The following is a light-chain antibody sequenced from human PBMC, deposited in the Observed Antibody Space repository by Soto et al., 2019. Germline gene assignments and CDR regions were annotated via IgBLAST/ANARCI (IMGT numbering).Light chain of an antibody. CDR3: SSYSSSSSLYV. V-gene: IGLV2-14*03. CDR2: DVT. Sequence: QSALTQPASVSGSPGQSITISCSGTNSDIGGYNFVSWYQQHPGKAPKLMIYDVTYRPSEISYRFSGSKSGNTASLTISGLQAEDEADYYCSSYSSSSSLYVFGTGTKRTVL. J-gene: IGLJ1*01. CDR1: NSDIGGYNF.